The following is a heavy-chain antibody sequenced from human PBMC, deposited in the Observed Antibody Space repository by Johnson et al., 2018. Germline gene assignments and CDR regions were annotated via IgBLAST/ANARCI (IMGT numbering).Heavy chain of an antibody. V-gene: IGHV1-46*01. CDR3: AREGGYTYGYKAFDI. D-gene: IGHD5-18*01. CDR1: GYTFTSYY. Sequence: QVQLVQSGAEVKKPGASXKVSCKASGYTFTSYYMHWVRQAPGQGLEWMGIINPSGGSTTYAQKFQGRVTMTRDTSTSTVHMKLSSLSSEDTAVYYCAREGGYTYGYKAFDIWGQGTMVTVSS. J-gene: IGHJ3*02. CDR2: INPSGGST.